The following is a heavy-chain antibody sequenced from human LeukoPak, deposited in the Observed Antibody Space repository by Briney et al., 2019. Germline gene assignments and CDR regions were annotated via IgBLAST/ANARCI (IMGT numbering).Heavy chain of an antibody. CDR1: GYTLTELS. J-gene: IGHJ5*02. CDR3: ATSASQYGGYQNWFDP. D-gene: IGHD5-12*01. CDR2: LDPEDGET. Sequence: ASVKVSCKASGYTLTELSMHWLRQAPGKGLEWMGGLDPEDGETIYAQKFQGRVTMTEDTSTDTAYMELSSLRSEDTAVYYCATSASQYGGYQNWFDPWGQGTLVTVSS. V-gene: IGHV1-24*01.